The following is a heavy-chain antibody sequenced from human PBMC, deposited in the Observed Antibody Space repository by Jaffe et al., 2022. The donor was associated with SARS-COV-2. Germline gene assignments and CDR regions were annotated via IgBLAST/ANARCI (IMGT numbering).Heavy chain of an antibody. CDR1: GGSISSYY. CDR3: ASSEPTPKAPGNYYGMDV. Sequence: QVQLQESGPGLVKPSETLSLTCTVSGGSISSYYWSWIRQPPGKGLEWIGYIYYSGSTNYNPSLKSRVTISVDTSKNQFSLKLSSVTAADTAVYYCASSEPTPKAPGNYYGMDVWGQGTTVTVSS. J-gene: IGHJ6*02. D-gene: IGHD6-6*01. V-gene: IGHV4-59*01. CDR2: IYYSGST.